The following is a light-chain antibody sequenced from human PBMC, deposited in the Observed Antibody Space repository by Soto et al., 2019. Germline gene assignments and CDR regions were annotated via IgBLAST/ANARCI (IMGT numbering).Light chain of an antibody. Sequence: EIVLTQSPGTLSLSPGDRATLSCRASEAFNTYLAWYQQKPGQAPRLLIYRVSTRATGIPDRFSGSGSGTDFTLTISKLEPEDSAVYHCHYYADSLGSFGPGTKVDIK. V-gene: IGKV3-20*01. J-gene: IGKJ3*01. CDR1: EAFNTY. CDR2: RVS. CDR3: HYYADSLGS.